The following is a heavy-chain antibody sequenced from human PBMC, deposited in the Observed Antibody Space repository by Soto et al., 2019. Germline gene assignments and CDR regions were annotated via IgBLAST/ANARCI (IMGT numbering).Heavy chain of an antibody. D-gene: IGHD2-8*01. V-gene: IGHV4-34*01. J-gene: IGHJ5*02. Sequence: PSETLSLTCXVYGGSFSGYYWSWIRQPPGKGLEWIGEINHSGSTNYNPSLKSRVTISVDTSKNQFSLKLSSVTAADTAVYYCASSLGYCTNGVCNWFDPWGQGTLVTVSS. CDR2: INHSGST. CDR1: GGSFSGYY. CDR3: ASSLGYCTNGVCNWFDP.